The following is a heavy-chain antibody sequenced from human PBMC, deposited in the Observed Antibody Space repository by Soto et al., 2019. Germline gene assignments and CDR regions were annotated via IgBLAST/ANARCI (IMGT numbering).Heavy chain of an antibody. J-gene: IGHJ4*02. V-gene: IGHV4-31*03. CDR2: MYYSGST. D-gene: IGHD6-13*01. Sequence: QVQLRESGPGLVKPSQTLSLTCTVSGGSINSGGYYWNWIRQHPGKGLEWIGYMYYSGSTYYNPSPRGGFILPEEPSENHFPRRLTPVSAADTAVFFWGRGYPQPGNSSSGVFHYGAQGPLVNFPS. CDR3: GRGYPQPGNSSSGVFHY. CDR1: GGSINSGGYY.